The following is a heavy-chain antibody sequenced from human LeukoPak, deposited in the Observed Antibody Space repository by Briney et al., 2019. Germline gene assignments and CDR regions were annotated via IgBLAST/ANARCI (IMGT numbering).Heavy chain of an antibody. CDR1: GFTFSSYA. V-gene: IGHV3-30-3*01. Sequence: GRSLRLSCAASGFTFSSYAMHWVRQAPGKGLEWVAVISYDGSNKYYADSVKGRFTISRGNSKNTLYLQMNSLRAEDTAVYYCARDGVRYFDWLVGGYFDYWGQGTLVTVSS. CDR3: ARDGVRYFDWLVGGYFDY. D-gene: IGHD3-9*01. J-gene: IGHJ4*02. CDR2: ISYDGSNK.